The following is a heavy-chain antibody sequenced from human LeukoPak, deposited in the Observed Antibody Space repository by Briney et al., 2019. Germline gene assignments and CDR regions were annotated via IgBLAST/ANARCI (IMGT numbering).Heavy chain of an antibody. CDR1: GVSISSYY. J-gene: IGHJ5*02. V-gene: IGHV4-59*01. CDR3: ARVGPGYYDMLFDP. Sequence: PSETLSLTCSVSGVSISSYYWSWIRQPPGKGLEWIGYIFYSGNTKYNPSLESRVAISGETSKNQVSLRLSSVTPADTAVYFCARVGPGYYDMLFDPWGQGTQVTVSS. CDR2: IFYSGNT. D-gene: IGHD3-22*01.